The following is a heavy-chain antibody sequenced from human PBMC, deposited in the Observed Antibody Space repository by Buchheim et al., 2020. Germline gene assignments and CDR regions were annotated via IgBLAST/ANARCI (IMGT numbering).Heavy chain of an antibody. V-gene: IGHV4-59*01. Sequence: QVQLQESGPGLVKPSETLSLTCTVSGGSISSYYWSWIRQPPGKGLEWIGYIYHSGSTNYIPSLKSRVTISIDMSKNQFSLNLSSVTAADTAVYYCARDIDYWGQGTL. CDR2: IYHSGST. J-gene: IGHJ4*01. CDR3: ARDIDY. CDR1: GGSISSYY.